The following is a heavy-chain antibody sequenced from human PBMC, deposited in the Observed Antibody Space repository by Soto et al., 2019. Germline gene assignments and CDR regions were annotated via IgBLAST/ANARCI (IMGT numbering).Heavy chain of an antibody. D-gene: IGHD1-7*01. CDR2: IKSETDGGTT. CDR1: GFTFSNAW. J-gene: IGHJ6*02. CDR3: ATEPRTLFNGMDV. V-gene: IGHV3-15*01. Sequence: EGQLVESGGGLLKPGGSLRLSCVASGFTFSNAWMNWVRQAPGKGLEWVGRIKSETDGGTTDYAVPVKGRFTVSRDDSKNTLYLQMNSLKIEDTAGYYCATEPRTLFNGMDVWGQGTTVTVSS.